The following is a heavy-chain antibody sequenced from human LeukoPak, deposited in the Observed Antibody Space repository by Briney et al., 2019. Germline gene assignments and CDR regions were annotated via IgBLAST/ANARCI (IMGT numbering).Heavy chain of an antibody. CDR2: IYHTGST. Sequence: GTLSLTCAVSGGSISSSNWWSWVRQPPGKGLEWIGEIYHTGSTNYNPSLKSRVTISVDTSKNQFSLKLSSVTAADTAVYYCARPGYCSSTSCYEVWGKGTTVTVSS. J-gene: IGHJ6*04. V-gene: IGHV4-4*02. CDR3: ARPGYCSSTSCYEV. D-gene: IGHD2-2*01. CDR1: GGSISSSNW.